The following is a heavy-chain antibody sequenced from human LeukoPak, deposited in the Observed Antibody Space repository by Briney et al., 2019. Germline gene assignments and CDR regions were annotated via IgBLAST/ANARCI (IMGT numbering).Heavy chain of an antibody. J-gene: IGHJ5*02. Sequence: PSETLSLTCTVSGGSISSYYGSWIRQPPGKGLEWIGYIYYSGSTNYNPSLKSRVTISVDTSKNQFSLKLSSVTAADTAVYYCASGSYDANWFDPWGQGTLVTVSS. CDR1: GGSISSYY. CDR3: ASGSYDANWFDP. D-gene: IGHD1-26*01. V-gene: IGHV4-59*01. CDR2: IYYSGST.